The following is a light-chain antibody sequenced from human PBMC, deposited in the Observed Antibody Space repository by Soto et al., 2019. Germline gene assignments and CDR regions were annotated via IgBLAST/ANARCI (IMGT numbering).Light chain of an antibody. Sequence: DIQMTQSPSTLSASIGDRVTITCRASQSISSWLAWYQQKPGKAPKLLIYKASSLETGVPSRFSGSGSGTYIPLTITSLQPVDFATYYCQQYNCLPGTFGQGTKVEVK. V-gene: IGKV1-5*03. J-gene: IGKJ1*01. CDR2: KAS. CDR3: QQYNCLPGT. CDR1: QSISSW.